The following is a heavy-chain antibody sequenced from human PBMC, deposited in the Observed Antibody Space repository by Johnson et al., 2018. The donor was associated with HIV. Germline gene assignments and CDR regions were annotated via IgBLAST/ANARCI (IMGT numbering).Heavy chain of an antibody. J-gene: IGHJ3*02. D-gene: IGHD1-26*01. CDR1: GFTFSSYG. Sequence: VQLVESGGGVVQPGGSLRLSCAASGFTFSSYGTHWVRQAPGKGLEWVAFIRYDGSNKYYADSVKGRFTISRDNSKNTLYLQMNSLRAEDTAVYYCAKPPSGSSKWAFDIWGQGTMVTVSS. V-gene: IGHV3-30*02. CDR3: AKPPSGSSKWAFDI. CDR2: IRYDGSNK.